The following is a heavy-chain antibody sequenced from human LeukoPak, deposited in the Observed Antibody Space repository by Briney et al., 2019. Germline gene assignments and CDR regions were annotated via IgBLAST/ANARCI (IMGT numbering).Heavy chain of an antibody. J-gene: IGHJ4*02. D-gene: IGHD3-10*01. Sequence: PGRSLRLSCVASGFTFSSYAMHWVRQAPGKGLEWVAFVWYDGGDKYYADSVKGRFTISRDNSKNTLPLQMNSLRAEDTAVYYCAKDRSTGLGSHFGYYFDYWGQGTLVTVSS. CDR1: GFTFSSYA. V-gene: IGHV3-33*06. CDR2: VWYDGGDK. CDR3: AKDRSTGLGSHFGYYFDY.